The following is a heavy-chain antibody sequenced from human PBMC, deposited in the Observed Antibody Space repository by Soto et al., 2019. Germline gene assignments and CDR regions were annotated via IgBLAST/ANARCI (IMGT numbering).Heavy chain of an antibody. V-gene: IGHV1-18*01. Sequence: QVQLVQSGAEVKKPGASVKVSCKASGYTFTTHGISWVRQAPGQGLEWMGWVSGDNGHTNYAQSLQGRVTMTTDTSTNIAYVELRSLRSDDTAVYYCACDLGYCRSGTCYREWFGPWGQGTLVTVYS. CDR3: ACDLGYCRSGTCYREWFGP. CDR2: VSGDNGHT. J-gene: IGHJ5*02. D-gene: IGHD2-15*01. CDR1: GYTFTTHG.